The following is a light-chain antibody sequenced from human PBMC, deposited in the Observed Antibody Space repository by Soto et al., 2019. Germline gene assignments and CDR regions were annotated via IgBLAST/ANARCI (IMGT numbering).Light chain of an antibody. V-gene: IGKV1-33*01. CDR1: QDISNY. CDR2: DES. CDR3: QQSDSLPIT. Sequence: DIPMTQSPSSLSASVGDRVTITCRASQDISNYLNWYQQRPGKAPKLLIYDESNLERGVPSRYSGTRSGTHFTFAITSLQPEDVATYYCQQSDSLPITFGQGTRLEI. J-gene: IGKJ5*01.